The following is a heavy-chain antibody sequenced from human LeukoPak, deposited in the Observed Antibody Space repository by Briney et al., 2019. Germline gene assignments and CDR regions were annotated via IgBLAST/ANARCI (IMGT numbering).Heavy chain of an antibody. D-gene: IGHD6-13*01. CDR1: GGSISSSSYY. V-gene: IGHV4-39*01. Sequence: SETLSPTCTVSGGSISSSSYYWGWIRQPPGKGLEWIGSIYYSGSTYYNPSLKSRVTISVDTSKNQFSLKLSSVTAADTAVYYCASPYSSSWETDYWGQGTLVTVSS. CDR2: IYYSGST. CDR3: ASPYSSSWETDY. J-gene: IGHJ4*02.